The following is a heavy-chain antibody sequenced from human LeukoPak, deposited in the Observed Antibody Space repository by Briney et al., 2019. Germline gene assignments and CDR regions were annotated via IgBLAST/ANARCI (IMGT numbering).Heavy chain of an antibody. D-gene: IGHD2-8*01. CDR1: GFSFSDSY. V-gene: IGHV3-11*01. Sequence: PGGSLTLSCVVSGFSFSDSYMTWIRQTPGKGLESLAYISGSGHDIYYTDSVKGRFTISWDNAKDSLYLQMNGLRPEDTALNYCSTDPRLLIYWGHGTLVTVSS. CDR2: ISGSGHDI. J-gene: IGHJ4*01. CDR3: STDPRLLIY.